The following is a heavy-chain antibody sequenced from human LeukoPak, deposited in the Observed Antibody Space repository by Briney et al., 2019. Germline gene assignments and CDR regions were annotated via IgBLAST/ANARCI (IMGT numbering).Heavy chain of an antibody. Sequence: ASVKVSCKASGYTFTRYYMHWVRQAPGQGLEWMGIINPSGGSTSYAQKFQGRVTMTRDTSISTAHMELSGLRSDDTAVYYCARLVLQNIVVAGLKFDYWGQGTLITVSS. V-gene: IGHV1-46*01. J-gene: IGHJ4*02. CDR1: GYTFTRYY. CDR3: ARLVLQNIVVAGLKFDY. CDR2: INPSGGST. D-gene: IGHD6-19*01.